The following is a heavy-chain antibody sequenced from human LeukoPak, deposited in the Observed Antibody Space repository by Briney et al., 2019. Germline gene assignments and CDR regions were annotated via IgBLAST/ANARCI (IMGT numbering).Heavy chain of an antibody. CDR2: INSSGSTI. Sequence: GGSLRLSCAASGFTFSSYEMNWVRQAPGKGLEWVSYINSSGSTIYYADSVKGRFTISRDNAKNSLYLQMNSLRAEDTAVYYCARWVGDGYNFDYWGKGTLVTVSS. J-gene: IGHJ4*02. CDR1: GFTFSSYE. CDR3: ARWVGDGYNFDY. V-gene: IGHV3-48*03. D-gene: IGHD5-24*01.